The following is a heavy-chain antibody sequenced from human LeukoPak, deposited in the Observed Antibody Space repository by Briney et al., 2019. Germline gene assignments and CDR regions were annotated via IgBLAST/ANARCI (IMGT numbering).Heavy chain of an antibody. J-gene: IGHJ4*02. D-gene: IGHD3-10*01. CDR1: GGSISSGGYS. CDR2: IYHSGST. V-gene: IGHV4-30-2*01. CDR3: ARVRAYYGSGSPYFDY. Sequence: PSETLSLTCAVSGGSISSGGYSWSWIRQPPGKGLEWIGYIYHSGSTYYNPSLKSRVTISVDRSKNQFSLKLSSVTAADTAVYYCARVRAYYGSGSPYFDYWGQGTLVTVSS.